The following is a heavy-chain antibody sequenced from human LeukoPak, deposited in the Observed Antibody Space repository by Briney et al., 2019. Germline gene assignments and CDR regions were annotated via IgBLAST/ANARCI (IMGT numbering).Heavy chain of an antibody. Sequence: SETLSLTCTVSGYSISSGYYWGWIRQPPGKGLEWIGSIYHSGSTYYNPSLKSRVTISLDTSKNQFSLKLSSVTAADTAVYYCARDPLNYGSDWFDPWGQGTLVTVSS. CDR2: IYHSGST. D-gene: IGHD1-7*01. V-gene: IGHV4-38-2*02. CDR1: GYSISSGYY. J-gene: IGHJ5*02. CDR3: ARDPLNYGSDWFDP.